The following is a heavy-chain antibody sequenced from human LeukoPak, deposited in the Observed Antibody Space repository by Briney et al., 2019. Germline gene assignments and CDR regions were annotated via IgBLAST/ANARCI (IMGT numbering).Heavy chain of an antibody. J-gene: IGHJ6*03. V-gene: IGHV3-74*01. CDR1: GFTFSSYW. D-gene: IGHD2-2*01. CDR3: ARGSRGSYYYYYMDV. Sequence: PGGSLRLSCAASGFTFSSYWVHWVRQAPGKGLVWVSRFNTDGSSTSYADSVKGRFTISRDNAKNTLYLQMNSLRAEDTAVYYCARGSRGSYYYYYMDVWGKGTTVTVSS. CDR2: FNTDGSST.